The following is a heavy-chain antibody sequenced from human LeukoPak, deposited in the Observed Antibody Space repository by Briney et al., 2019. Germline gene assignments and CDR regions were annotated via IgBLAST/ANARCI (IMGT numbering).Heavy chain of an antibody. CDR1: GFTFSSYE. J-gene: IGHJ3*02. Sequence: GGSLRLSCAASGFTFSSYEMNWVRQAPGKGLEWVSYISSSSSTIYYADSVKGRFTISRDNAKNSLYLQMNSLRAEDTAVYYCAKAGFDWLNAFDIWGQGTMVTVSS. V-gene: IGHV3-48*03. CDR2: ISSSSSTI. D-gene: IGHD3-9*01. CDR3: AKAGFDWLNAFDI.